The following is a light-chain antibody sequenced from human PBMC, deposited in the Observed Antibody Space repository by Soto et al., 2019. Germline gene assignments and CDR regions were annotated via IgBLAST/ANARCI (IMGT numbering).Light chain of an antibody. CDR3: SSYTRDKTVL. V-gene: IGLV2-14*03. CDR2: DVT. J-gene: IGLJ2*01. Sequence: QSVLTQPASVSGSPGQSITISCTGSSTDVGGYNYVSWHQQHPGKAPKLMIFDVTKRPSGVSNRFSGSKSGDTASLTSSGLQAEDEADYYCSSYTRDKTVLFGGGTKLTVL. CDR1: STDVGGYNY.